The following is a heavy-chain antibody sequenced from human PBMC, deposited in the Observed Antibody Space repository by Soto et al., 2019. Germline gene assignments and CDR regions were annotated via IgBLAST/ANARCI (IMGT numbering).Heavy chain of an antibody. CDR2: ILPIFGTA. CDR1: GGTFSSYA. Sequence: QVQLVQSGAEVKKPGSSVKVSCKASGGTFSSYAISWVRQAPGQGLEWMGGILPIFGTAKYAEKVQGRVTITADESTSTADMDLSSLRFEDTSVYYCARDPWYYDSLTGLYYYYGMDVWGQGTTVTVSS. V-gene: IGHV1-69*12. J-gene: IGHJ6*02. CDR3: ARDPWYYDSLTGLYYYYGMDV. D-gene: IGHD3-9*01.